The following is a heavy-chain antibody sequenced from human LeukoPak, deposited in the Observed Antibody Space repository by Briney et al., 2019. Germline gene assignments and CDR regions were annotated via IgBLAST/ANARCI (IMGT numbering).Heavy chain of an antibody. D-gene: IGHD1-26*01. V-gene: IGHV3-66*01. CDR2: IYSGGST. J-gene: IGHJ3*02. Sequence: GALRTSFGSPGFPRRNHYINLVPQAPGEGVGLGSSIYSGGSTYYADSVKGRFTISRDNSKNTLYLQMNSLRAEDTAVYYCARGLAVGATNDAFDIWGQGTMVTVSS. CDR3: ARGLAVGATNDAFDI. CDR1: GFPRRNHY.